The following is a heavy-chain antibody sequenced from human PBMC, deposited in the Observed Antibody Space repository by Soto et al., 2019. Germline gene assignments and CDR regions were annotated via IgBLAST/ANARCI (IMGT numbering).Heavy chain of an antibody. Sequence: QVQLQESGPGLVKPSETLSLTCTVSGGSISSYYWSWIRQPPGKGLEWIGYIYYSGSTNYNPSLKSRVTISVDTSKNQFSLKLSSVTVADTAVYYCARRYSSAVDIWGQGTMVTVSS. J-gene: IGHJ3*02. CDR2: IYYSGST. CDR3: ARRYSSAVDI. D-gene: IGHD6-13*01. CDR1: GGSISSYY. V-gene: IGHV4-59*08.